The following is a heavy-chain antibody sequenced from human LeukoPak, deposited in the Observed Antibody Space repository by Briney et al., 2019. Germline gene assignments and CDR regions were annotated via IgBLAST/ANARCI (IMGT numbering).Heavy chain of an antibody. J-gene: IGHJ6*02. D-gene: IGHD2-15*01. V-gene: IGHV3-23*01. Sequence: GGSLRLSCAASGFTFSSYAMSWVRQAPGKGLEWVSAISGSGGSTYYADSVKGRFTISRDNSKNTLYLQMNSLRAEDTAVYYCAKEGSATPNYYYYGMDVWGQGTTVTVSS. CDR3: AKEGSATPNYYYYGMDV. CDR1: GFTFSSYA. CDR2: ISGSGGST.